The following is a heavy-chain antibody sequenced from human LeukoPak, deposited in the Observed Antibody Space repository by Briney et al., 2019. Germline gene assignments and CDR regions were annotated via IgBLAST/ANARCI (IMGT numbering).Heavy chain of an antibody. Sequence: ASVKVSCKASGYTFTSYGISWVRQAPGQGLEWMGWISAYNGNTNYAQKLQGRVTMTTDTSTSTAYMELRSLRSDDTAVYYCARDPSYCSGGSCYFGAFDIWGQGTMVTVSS. J-gene: IGHJ3*02. CDR3: ARDPSYCSGGSCYFGAFDI. CDR1: GYTFTSYG. D-gene: IGHD2-15*01. CDR2: ISAYNGNT. V-gene: IGHV1-18*01.